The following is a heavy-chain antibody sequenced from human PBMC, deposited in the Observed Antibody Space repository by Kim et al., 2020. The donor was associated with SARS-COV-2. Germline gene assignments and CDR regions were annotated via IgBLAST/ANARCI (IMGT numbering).Heavy chain of an antibody. CDR3: ASDDYDGVY. Sequence: SETLSLTCAVYGGSFSGYYWSWIRQPPGKGLEWIGEINHSGSTNYNPSLKSRVTISVDTSKNQFSLKLSSVTAADTAVYYCASDDYDGVYWGQGTLVTVSS. D-gene: IGHD4-17*01. CDR2: INHSGST. V-gene: IGHV4-34*01. J-gene: IGHJ4*02. CDR1: GGSFSGYY.